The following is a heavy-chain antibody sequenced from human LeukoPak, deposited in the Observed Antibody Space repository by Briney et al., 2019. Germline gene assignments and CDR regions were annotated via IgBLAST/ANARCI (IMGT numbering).Heavy chain of an antibody. Sequence: GESLKISCRGSGYNFNTFWIGWVRQVPGKGLEWMGIIYPGDSDTKYSPSFQGQVTISADKSISTAYLQWSSLKASDTAIYYCARAYSSDWYVDYWGQGTLVTVSS. CDR1: GYNFNTFW. CDR3: ARAYSSDWYVDY. J-gene: IGHJ4*02. D-gene: IGHD6-19*01. V-gene: IGHV5-51*01. CDR2: IYPGDSDT.